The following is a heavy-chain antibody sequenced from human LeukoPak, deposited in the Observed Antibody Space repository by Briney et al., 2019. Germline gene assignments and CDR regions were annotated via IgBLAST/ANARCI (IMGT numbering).Heavy chain of an antibody. CDR2: IYYSGST. CDR1: GGSISSGGYY. CDR3: ARGTDMVREYGMDV. Sequence: SETLSLTCTVSGGSISSGGYYWSWIRQHPGKGLECIGYIYYSGSTYYNPSLKSRVTISVDTSKNQFSLKLSSVTAADTAGYYGARGTDMVREYGMDVWGKGTTVTVSS. V-gene: IGHV4-31*03. J-gene: IGHJ6*04. D-gene: IGHD3-10*01.